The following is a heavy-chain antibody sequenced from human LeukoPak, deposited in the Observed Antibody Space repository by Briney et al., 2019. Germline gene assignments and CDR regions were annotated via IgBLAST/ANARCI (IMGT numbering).Heavy chain of an antibody. D-gene: IGHD3-3*01. V-gene: IGHV4-31*03. CDR3: ARILRGPRRNWFDP. CDR2: IYYRGST. CDR1: GGSISSGGYY. J-gene: IGHJ5*02. Sequence: SETLSLTCTVSGGSISSGGYYWSWIRQHPGKGLEWIGYIYYRGSTYYNPSLKSRVTISVDTSKNQFSLKLSSVTAADTAVYYCARILRGPRRNWFDPWGQGTLVTVSS.